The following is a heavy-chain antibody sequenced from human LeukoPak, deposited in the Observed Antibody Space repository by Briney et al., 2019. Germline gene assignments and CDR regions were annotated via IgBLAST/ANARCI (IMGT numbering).Heavy chain of an antibody. CDR2: IYPGDSDT. CDR1: GYNFGGYW. Sequence: GESLKISCKGSGYNFGGYWIAWVRQMPGKGLEWMGIIYPGDSDTRYSPSFQGQVTISADNSISTPYLQRNSLKASDTAMYYCARSAVFGSYYYYWGQGTLVTVSS. J-gene: IGHJ4*02. D-gene: IGHD1-26*01. CDR3: ARSAVFGSYYYY. V-gene: IGHV5-51*01.